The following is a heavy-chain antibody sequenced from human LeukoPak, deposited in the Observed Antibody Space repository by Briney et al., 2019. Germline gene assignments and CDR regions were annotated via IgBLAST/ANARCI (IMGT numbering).Heavy chain of an antibody. D-gene: IGHD2-21*02. V-gene: IGHV1-2*06. CDR3: ARGYCGGDCYGLFDY. CDR2: INPNSGGT. J-gene: IGHJ4*02. Sequence: GASVKVSCKASGYTFTGYYMHWVRQAPGQGLEWMGRINPNSGGTNYAQKFQGRVTMTRDTYISTAYMDLSRMRSDDTAVYYCARGYCGGDCYGLFDYWGQGTLVTVSS. CDR1: GYTFTGYY.